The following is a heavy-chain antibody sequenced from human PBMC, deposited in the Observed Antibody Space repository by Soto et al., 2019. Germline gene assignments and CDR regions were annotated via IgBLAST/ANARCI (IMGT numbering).Heavy chain of an antibody. Sequence: EVQLVESGGGLVKPGGSLRLSCAASGFTFSSYSMNWVRQAPGKGLEWVSSISSSSSYIYYADSVKGRFTISRDNAKNSLYLLMNSLRAEDTAVYYCARDRNSSSTSCFDPWGQGTLVTVSS. V-gene: IGHV3-21*01. J-gene: IGHJ5*02. CDR2: ISSSSSYI. D-gene: IGHD2-2*01. CDR3: ARDRNSSSTSCFDP. CDR1: GFTFSSYS.